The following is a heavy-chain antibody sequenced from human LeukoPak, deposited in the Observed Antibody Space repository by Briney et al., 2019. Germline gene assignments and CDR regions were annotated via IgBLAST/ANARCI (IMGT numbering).Heavy chain of an antibody. J-gene: IGHJ4*02. CDR1: GYTFTGYY. CDR2: IKPDIGVT. CDR3: AREIREGLPYYDY. D-gene: IGHD3-16*01. Sequence: ASVKVSCKTSGYTFTGYYIHWMRQAPGQGLEWMGWIKPDIGVTNSAQKFQVRVTMSRDTSITTVYMELSSLRSDDTAVYYCAREIREGLPYYDYWGQGTLVTVSS. V-gene: IGHV1-2*02.